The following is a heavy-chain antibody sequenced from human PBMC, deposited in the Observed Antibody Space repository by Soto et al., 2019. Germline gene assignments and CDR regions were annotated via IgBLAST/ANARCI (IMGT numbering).Heavy chain of an antibody. Sequence: QVQLVQSGAEVKKPGASVKVSCKASGYTFADHYMHWVRQAPGQALEFMGCINANSGAASYAQRFQGRATITRDTSVSTVYMDLSRITSDDTAIYYCAREVGGDRKAFDIWGQGTMVTVSS. D-gene: IGHD2-21*01. CDR3: AREVGGDRKAFDI. V-gene: IGHV1-2*02. J-gene: IGHJ3*02. CDR1: GYTFADHY. CDR2: INANSGAA.